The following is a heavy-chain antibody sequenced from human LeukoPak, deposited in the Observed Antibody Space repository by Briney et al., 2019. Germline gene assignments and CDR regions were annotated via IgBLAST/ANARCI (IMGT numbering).Heavy chain of an antibody. CDR1: DFTFNKDW. J-gene: IGHJ3*02. V-gene: IGHV3-15*07. CDR3: TTGGNVIVADTRAFDI. CDR2: IKSTVDGGTT. Sequence: GGSLRLSCAASDFTFNKDWMNWVRQAPGKGLEWVGRIKSTVDGGTTDYAAPVKGRFTVSRDDSKKTLYLQMNSLKIEDTAVYYCTTGGNVIVADTRAFDIWGQGTMVTVSP. D-gene: IGHD6-19*01.